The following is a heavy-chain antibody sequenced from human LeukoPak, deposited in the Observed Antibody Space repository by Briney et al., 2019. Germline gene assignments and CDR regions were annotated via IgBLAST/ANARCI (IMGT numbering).Heavy chain of an antibody. CDR2: ISHTSEYT. J-gene: IGHJ4*02. Sequence: GGSLRLSCAASGFTFSNYTMSWVRQAPGKGLEWVSAISHTSEYTYHADSVKGRFTISRDNSKNTLYLQMNSLRAEDTAMYYCAKGSSAGRPYYFDYWGQGTLVIVSS. CDR3: AKGSSAGRPYYFDY. V-gene: IGHV3-23*01. CDR1: GFTFSNYT. D-gene: IGHD3-10*01.